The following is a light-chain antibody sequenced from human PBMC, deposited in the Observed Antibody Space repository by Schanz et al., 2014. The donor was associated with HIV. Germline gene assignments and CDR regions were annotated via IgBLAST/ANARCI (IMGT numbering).Light chain of an antibody. CDR3: QHYYSYPYT. J-gene: IGKJ2*01. CDR1: QSIGNR. CDR2: KAS. Sequence: DIRMTQSPPTLSASVGDRVTITCRASQSIGNRLAWFQQRPGKAPKLLIYKASTLDTGVPSTFRGSGSGTDFTLTISSLQPDDFATYYCQHYYSYPYTFGQGTEVEIK. V-gene: IGKV1-5*03.